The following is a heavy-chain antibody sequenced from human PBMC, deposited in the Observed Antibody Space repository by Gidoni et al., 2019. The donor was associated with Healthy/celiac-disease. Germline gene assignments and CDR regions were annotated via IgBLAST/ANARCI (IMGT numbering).Heavy chain of an antibody. CDR2: IYWNDDK. D-gene: IGHD6-19*01. J-gene: IGHJ5*02. V-gene: IGHV2-5*01. Sequence: QITLKESGPTLVKPTQTLTLTCTFSGFSLSTSGVGVGWIRQPPGKALEWLALIYWNDDKRYSPSLKSRLTITKDTSKNQVVLTMTNMDPVDTATYYCAHSRSQWLATNWFDPWGQGTLVTVSS. CDR1: GFSLSTSGVG. CDR3: AHSRSQWLATNWFDP.